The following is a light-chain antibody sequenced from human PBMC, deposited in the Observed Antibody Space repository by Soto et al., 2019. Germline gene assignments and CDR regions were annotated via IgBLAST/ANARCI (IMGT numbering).Light chain of an antibody. CDR2: KAS. Sequence: DIQMTQSPSTLSASVGDRVTITCRASQSIRSWLAWYQQKPGKAPKLLIYKASSLDSGVPSRFNGSGSGTQFTLTISSLQPDAFATYYCQQYNSYWTFGQGTKVDIK. V-gene: IGKV1-5*03. CDR3: QQYNSYWT. CDR1: QSIRSW. J-gene: IGKJ1*01.